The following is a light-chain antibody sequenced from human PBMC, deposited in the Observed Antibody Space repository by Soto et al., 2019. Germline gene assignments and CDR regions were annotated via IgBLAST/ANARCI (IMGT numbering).Light chain of an antibody. CDR2: EGS. J-gene: IGLJ1*01. CDR1: SSDVGSYNL. CDR3: CSYAGSSTV. V-gene: IGLV2-23*03. Sequence: QSALTQPASVSGSPGQSITISCTGTSSDVGSYNLVSWYQQHPGKAPKLMIYEGSKRPSGVSNRFSGSKSGNTASLTISWLQAEDEAEYYCCSYAGSSTVFGTGTKVTVL.